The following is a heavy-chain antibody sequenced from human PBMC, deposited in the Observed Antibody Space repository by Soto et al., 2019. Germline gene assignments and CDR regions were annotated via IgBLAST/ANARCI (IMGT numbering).Heavy chain of an antibody. CDR3: ASLLYCSSTSCYPYYYYYMDV. Sequence: ASVKVSCKASGGTFSSYTISWVRQAPGQGLEWMGRIIPILGIANYAQKFQGRVTITADKSTSTAYMELSSLRSEDTAVYYCASLLYCSSTSCYPYYYYYMDVWGKGTTVTVSS. D-gene: IGHD2-2*01. V-gene: IGHV1-69*02. CDR2: IIPILGIA. J-gene: IGHJ6*03. CDR1: GGTFSSYT.